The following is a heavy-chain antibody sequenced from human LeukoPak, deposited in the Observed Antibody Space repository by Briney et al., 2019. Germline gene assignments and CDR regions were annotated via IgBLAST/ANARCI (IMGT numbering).Heavy chain of an antibody. CDR2: INHSGST. J-gene: IGHJ4*02. Sequence: SETLSLTCAAYGGSFSGYYWSWIRQPPGKGLEWIGEINHSGSTNYNPSLKSRVTISVDTSKNQFSLKLSSVTAADTAVYYCARGGAARPAIAVAGRAKKNQFDYWGQGTLVTVSS. V-gene: IGHV4-34*01. D-gene: IGHD6-19*01. CDR1: GGSFSGYY. CDR3: ARGGAARPAIAVAGRAKKNQFDY.